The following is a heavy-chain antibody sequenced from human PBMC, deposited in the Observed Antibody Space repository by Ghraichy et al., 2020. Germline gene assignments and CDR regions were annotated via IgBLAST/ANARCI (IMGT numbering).Heavy chain of an antibody. D-gene: IGHD6-19*01. V-gene: IGHV4-39*02. Sequence: SETLSLTCTVSGCSISSCSYYWGWIRQPPGKGREWFGSIYYSGSTYYNPSLKSRVIISVDTSKNQFSLKLSSVTAADTAVYYCARDGSGWSPDAFDLWGQGTMVTVSS. J-gene: IGHJ3*01. CDR1: GCSISSCSYY. CDR3: ARDGSGWSPDAFDL. CDR2: IYYSGST.